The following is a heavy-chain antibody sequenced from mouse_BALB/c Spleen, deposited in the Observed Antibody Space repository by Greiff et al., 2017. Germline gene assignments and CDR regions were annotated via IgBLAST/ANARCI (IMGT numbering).Heavy chain of an antibody. D-gene: IGHD1-1*01. Sequence: EVKLVESGPELVKPGASVKISCKASGYSFTGYFMNWVKQSHGKSLEWIGRINPYNGDTFYNQKFKGKATLTVDKSSSTAYMQLNSLTSEDSAVYYCARYYGSSYYFDDWGQGTTLTVSS. J-gene: IGHJ2*01. CDR2: INPYNGDT. CDR1: GYSFTGYF. V-gene: IGHV1-37*01. CDR3: ARYYGSSYYFDD.